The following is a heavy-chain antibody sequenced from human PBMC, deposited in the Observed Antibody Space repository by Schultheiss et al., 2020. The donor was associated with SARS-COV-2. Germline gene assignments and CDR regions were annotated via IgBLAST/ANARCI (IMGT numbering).Heavy chain of an antibody. Sequence: GGSLRLSCAASGFTFSSYVMHWVRQAPGKGLEWVANIKQDGSEKYYVDSVKGRFTISRDNAKNSLYLQMNSLRAEDTAVYYCARATYYYDSSGYPSAPYYFDYWGQGTLVTVSS. CDR3: ARATYYYDSSGYPSAPYYFDY. CDR1: GFTFSSYV. V-gene: IGHV3-7*03. CDR2: IKQDGSEK. D-gene: IGHD3-22*01. J-gene: IGHJ4*02.